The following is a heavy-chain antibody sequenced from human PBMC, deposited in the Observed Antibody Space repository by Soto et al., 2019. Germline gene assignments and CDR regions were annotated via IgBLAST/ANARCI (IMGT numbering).Heavy chain of an antibody. D-gene: IGHD6-25*01. CDR2: IYYSGST. V-gene: IGHV4-30-4*01. J-gene: IGHJ4*02. CDR3: AREYMASGIVDY. Sequence: PSETLSLTCTVSGGSISSGDYYWSWIRQPPGKGLEWIGYIYYSGSTYYNPSLKSRVTISVDTSKNQFSLKLSSVTAADTAVYYCAREYMASGIVDYWGQGTLVTVSS. CDR1: GGSISSGDYY.